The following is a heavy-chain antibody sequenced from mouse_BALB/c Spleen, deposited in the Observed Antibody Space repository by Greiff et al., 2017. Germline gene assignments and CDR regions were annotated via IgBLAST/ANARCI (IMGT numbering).Heavy chain of an antibody. CDR1: GFTFSSYT. Sequence: EVKLVESGGGLVQPGGSLKLSCAASGFTFSSYTMSWVRQTPEKRLEWVAYISNGGGSTYYPDTVKGRFTISRDNAKNTLYLQMSSLKSEDTAMYYCARHPGYGNSAWCAYWGQGTLGTVSA. D-gene: IGHD2-10*02. J-gene: IGHJ3*01. V-gene: IGHV5-12-2*01. CDR2: ISNGGGST. CDR3: ARHPGYGNSAWCAY.